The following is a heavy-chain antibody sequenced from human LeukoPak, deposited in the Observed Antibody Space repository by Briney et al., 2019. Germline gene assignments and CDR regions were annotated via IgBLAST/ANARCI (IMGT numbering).Heavy chain of an antibody. D-gene: IGHD2-15*01. CDR3: ARHRCSGGSCYPMNWFDP. J-gene: IGHJ5*02. CDR2: IYYSGST. Sequence: PSETLSLTCTVSGGSISSYYWSWIRRPPGKGLEWIGYIYYSGSTNYNPSLKSRVTISVDTSKNQFSLKLSSVTAADTAVYYCARHRCSGGSCYPMNWFDPWGQGTLVTVSS. CDR1: GGSISSYY. V-gene: IGHV4-59*08.